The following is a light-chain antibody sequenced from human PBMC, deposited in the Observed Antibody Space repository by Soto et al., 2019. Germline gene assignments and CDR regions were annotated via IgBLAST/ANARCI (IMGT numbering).Light chain of an antibody. V-gene: IGLV2-14*01. CDR2: EVR. CDR3: SSYTSTSTLYV. CDR1: SSDVGEYNY. J-gene: IGLJ1*01. Sequence: QSVLTQPASVSGSLGQSITISCTGTSSDVGEYNYVSWYQQHPGKAPKLMIYEVRNRPSGVSNRFSGSKSGNTASLTMSEHQPEAEADYYCSSYTSTSTLYVFGTGTKVTVL.